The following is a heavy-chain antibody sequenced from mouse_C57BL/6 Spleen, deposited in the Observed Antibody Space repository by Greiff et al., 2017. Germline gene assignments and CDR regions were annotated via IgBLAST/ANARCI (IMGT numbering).Heavy chain of an antibody. Sequence: EVQLQQSGPGLVKPSQSLSLTCSVSGYSITSGYYWYWIRQFPGDKLEWMGYIRYDGSNNYNPSFKNRTSITSDTSKNQFFLKLNSVTTEDTATDYCARGGYGYAMDCWGQGTSVTVSS. D-gene: IGHD3-1*01. J-gene: IGHJ4*01. CDR2: IRYDGSN. V-gene: IGHV3-6*01. CDR1: GYSITSGYY. CDR3: ARGGYGYAMDC.